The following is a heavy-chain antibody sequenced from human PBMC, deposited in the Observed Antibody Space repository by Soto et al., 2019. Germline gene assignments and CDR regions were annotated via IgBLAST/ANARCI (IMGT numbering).Heavy chain of an antibody. J-gene: IGHJ3*01. D-gene: IGHD5-18*01. Sequence: GESLKISCEASGFIFSDFGMHWGRQAPGKGLEWVAVISYDGNNKYYAQSVKGRFTISRDNSKNTLFLNMDSLRPEDTAVYHCVKGDLDTAVVNSPDAFDFWGPGTMVTVSS. V-gene: IGHV3-30*18. CDR3: VKGDLDTAVVNSPDAFDF. CDR2: ISYDGNNK. CDR1: GFIFSDFG.